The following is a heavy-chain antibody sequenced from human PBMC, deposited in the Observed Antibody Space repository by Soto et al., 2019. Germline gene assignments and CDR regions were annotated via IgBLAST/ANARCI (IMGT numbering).Heavy chain of an antibody. CDR3: ARDEQLVPTYYSYGMDV. Sequence: PSETLSLTCTVSGGSISSYYWSWIRQPAGKGLEWIGRIYTSGSTNYNPSLKSRVTMSVDTSKNQFSLKLSSVTAADTAVYYCARDEQLVPTYYSYGMDVWGQGTTVTVSS. CDR2: IYTSGST. V-gene: IGHV4-4*07. J-gene: IGHJ6*02. D-gene: IGHD6-6*01. CDR1: GGSISSYY.